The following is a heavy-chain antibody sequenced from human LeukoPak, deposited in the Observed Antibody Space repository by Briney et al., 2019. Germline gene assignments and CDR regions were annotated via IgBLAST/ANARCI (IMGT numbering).Heavy chain of an antibody. CDR3: ARAWGSLYYFDY. V-gene: IGHV1-2*02. J-gene: IGHJ4*02. Sequence: ASVKVSCKASGYTFTGYFLHWVRQAPGQGLEGMGWINPNNGYTNYTQKFKGRLTMTRDTSIRTAYMELNRLTSDDTAVFYCARAWGSLYYFDYWGQGTLVTVSS. CDR2: INPNNGYT. CDR1: GYTFTGYF. D-gene: IGHD3-16*01.